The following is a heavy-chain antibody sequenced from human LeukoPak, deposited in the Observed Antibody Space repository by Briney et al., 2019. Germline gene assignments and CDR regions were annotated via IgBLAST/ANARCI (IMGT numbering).Heavy chain of an antibody. CDR1: GFTFSSYA. J-gene: IGHJ6*02. CDR3: AKDRRDYGDYYYYGMDV. CDR2: ISYDGSNK. D-gene: IGHD4-17*01. Sequence: GGSLRLSCAASGFTFSSYAMHWVRQAPGKGLEWVAVISYDGSNKYYADSVKGRFTISRDNSKNTLYLQMNSLRAEDTAVYYCAKDRRDYGDYYYYGMDVWGQGTTVTVSS. V-gene: IGHV3-30*04.